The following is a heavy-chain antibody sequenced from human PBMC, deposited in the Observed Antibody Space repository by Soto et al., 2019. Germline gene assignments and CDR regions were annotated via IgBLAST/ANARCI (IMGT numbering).Heavy chain of an antibody. CDR3: ARDLNCSGGSCYAHRYYYYGMDV. Sequence: ASVKVSCPASGYTFTGYYMHWVRQAPGQGLEWMGWINPNSGGTNYAQKFQGWVTMTRDTSISTAYMELSRLRSDDTAVYYCARDLNCSGGSCYAHRYYYYGMDVWGQGTTVTVSS. CDR2: INPNSGGT. J-gene: IGHJ6*02. D-gene: IGHD2-15*01. CDR1: GYTFTGYY. V-gene: IGHV1-2*04.